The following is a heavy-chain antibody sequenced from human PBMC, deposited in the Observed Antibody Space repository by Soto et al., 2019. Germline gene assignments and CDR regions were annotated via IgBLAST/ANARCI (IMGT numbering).Heavy chain of an antibody. CDR3: AREGSGSYRRFDY. CDR2: IIPIFGTA. Sequence: SVKVSCKASGGTFSSYAISWVRQAPGQGLEWMGGIIPIFGTANYAQKFQGRVTITADESTSTAYMELSSLRSEDTAVYYCAREGSGSYRRFDYWGQGTLVTVSS. V-gene: IGHV1-69*13. CDR1: GGTFSSYA. J-gene: IGHJ4*02. D-gene: IGHD1-26*01.